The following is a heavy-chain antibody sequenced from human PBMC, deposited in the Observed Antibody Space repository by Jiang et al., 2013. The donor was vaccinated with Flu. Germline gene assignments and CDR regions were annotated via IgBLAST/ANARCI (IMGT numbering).Heavy chain of an antibody. CDR2: IIPNFGAA. V-gene: IGHV1-69*06. D-gene: IGHD1-7*01. Sequence: VQSGAEVKKPGSSVKVSCKASGDTFNIYGINWVRQAPGQGLEWMGGIIPNFGAAKYSQQFQGRVTITADKSTSTAYMELSSLRSEDTAIYYCARDRQRELLGDAFDIWAKGQCSPSLQ. CDR3: ARDRQRELLGDAFDI. CDR1: GDTFNIYG. J-gene: IGHJ3*02.